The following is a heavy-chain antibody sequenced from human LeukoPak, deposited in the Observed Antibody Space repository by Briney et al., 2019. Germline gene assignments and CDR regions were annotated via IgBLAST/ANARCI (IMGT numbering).Heavy chain of an antibody. V-gene: IGHV4-61*02. CDR3: AGRYLPKTVTTFDY. CDR1: GASISDGDYY. Sequence: SETLSLTCTVSGASISDGDYYWSWIRQPAGRGLEWIGRIYTSGSTNYNPSLESRVSISVDTSRNHFPLTLTSVTAADTAVYFCAGRYLPKTVTTFDYWGQGTLVTVSS. D-gene: IGHD4-17*01. CDR2: IYTSGST. J-gene: IGHJ4*02.